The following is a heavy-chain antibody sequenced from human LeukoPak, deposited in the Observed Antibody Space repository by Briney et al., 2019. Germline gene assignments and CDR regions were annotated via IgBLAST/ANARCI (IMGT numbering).Heavy chain of an antibody. J-gene: IGHJ5*02. CDR2: INHSGST. V-gene: IGHV4-38-2*02. CDR1: GYSISSGYY. D-gene: IGHD4-17*01. Sequence: SETLSLTCNVSGYSISSGYYWGWIRQPPGKGLEWIGEINHSGSTNYNPSLKSRVTISVDTSKNQFSLKLSSVTAADTAVYYCTRDTGTTGEVKFDPWGQGTLVTVSS. CDR3: TRDTGTTGEVKFDP.